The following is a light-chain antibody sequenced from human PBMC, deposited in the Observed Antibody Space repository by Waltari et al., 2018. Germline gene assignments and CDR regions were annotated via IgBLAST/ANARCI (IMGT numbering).Light chain of an antibody. CDR3: SSYASSSTV. Sequence: QSALTQPASVSGSPGQSITISCTGTSNDVGGYNYVSWYQQHPGKAPKLMIYEVSNRPSGISTRFSGSKSGNTASLTISGLQAEDEADYYCSSYASSSTVFGTGTKVAVL. J-gene: IGLJ1*01. CDR2: EVS. V-gene: IGLV2-14*01. CDR1: SNDVGGYNY.